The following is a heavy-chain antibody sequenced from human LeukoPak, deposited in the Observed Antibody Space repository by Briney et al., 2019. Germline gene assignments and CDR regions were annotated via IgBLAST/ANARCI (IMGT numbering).Heavy chain of an antibody. V-gene: IGHV3-23*01. CDR2: LSGSGDST. D-gene: IGHD1-14*01. CDR1: GFPFSSHG. Sequence: GGSLRLSCAASGFPFSSHGMTWVRQAPGKGLEWVSALSGSGDSTYYADSVKGRFTFSRDNSKNTLFLQMNSLRAEDTAIYYCAKEKALPRAGIDYWGQGALVTVSS. CDR3: AKEKALPRAGIDY. J-gene: IGHJ4*02.